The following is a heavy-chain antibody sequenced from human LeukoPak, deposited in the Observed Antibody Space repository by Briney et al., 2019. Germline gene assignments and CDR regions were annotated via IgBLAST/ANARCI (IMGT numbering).Heavy chain of an antibody. CDR2: ISSTGDTK. CDR1: GFTFSGYD. CDR3: AKSVPYGDSIIDF. D-gene: IGHD4-17*01. V-gene: IGHV3-48*03. Sequence: GGSLRLSCAASGFTFSGYDMKWVRQAPGKGLEWVSSISSTGDTKYYADSVKGRFTISRDNTEDSLHLQMNSLRAEDTAVYYCAKSVPYGDSIIDFWGRGTLVTVSS. J-gene: IGHJ4*02.